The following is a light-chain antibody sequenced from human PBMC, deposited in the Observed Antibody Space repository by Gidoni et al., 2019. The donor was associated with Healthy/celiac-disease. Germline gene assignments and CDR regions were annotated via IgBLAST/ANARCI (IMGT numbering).Light chain of an antibody. Sequence: DIQMTQSPSSLSASVGDRVTITCRASQIISSYLNWYQQKQGKAPKLLIYSAYSYQSWVPSRFRSSGSGTDDTLTISSLQPEEFATDYCQQSCSAPRYSFGQGTKLEIK. V-gene: IGKV1-39*01. CDR1: QIISSY. J-gene: IGKJ2*03. CDR2: SAY. CDR3: QQSCSAPRYS.